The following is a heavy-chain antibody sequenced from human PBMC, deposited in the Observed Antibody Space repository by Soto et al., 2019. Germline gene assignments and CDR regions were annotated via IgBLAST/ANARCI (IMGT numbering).Heavy chain of an antibody. Sequence: QIQLVQSGPEVKKPGASVKVSCKTAGYTFTNYGVSWVRQAPGQGLEWMGWISGYNGNTNYAQNLQDRVTMTTDTSTSTVYTELRSLTSDDTDVYYCARGGGGFEDYWGQGTLVGVSS. CDR2: ISGYNGNT. J-gene: IGHJ4*02. CDR3: ARGGGGFEDY. V-gene: IGHV1-18*01. D-gene: IGHD3-16*01. CDR1: GYTFTNYG.